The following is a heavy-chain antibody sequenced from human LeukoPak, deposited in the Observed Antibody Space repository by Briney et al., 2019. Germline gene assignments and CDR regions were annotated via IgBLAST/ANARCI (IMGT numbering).Heavy chain of an antibody. J-gene: IGHJ3*02. D-gene: IGHD3-22*01. V-gene: IGHV1-2*06. CDR3: ARSMIVVITSDAFDI. CDR2: INPNSGGT. CDR1: GYTFTGYY. Sequence: ASVKVSCKASGYTFTGYYMHWVRQAPGQGLEWMGRINPNSGGTNYAQKFQGRVTMTRDTSISTAYMELSRLRSDDTAVYYCARSMIVVITSDAFDIWGQGTMVTVSS.